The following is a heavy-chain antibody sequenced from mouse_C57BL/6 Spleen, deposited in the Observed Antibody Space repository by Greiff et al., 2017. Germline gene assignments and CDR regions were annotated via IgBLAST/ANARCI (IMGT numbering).Heavy chain of an antibody. CDR2: ISSGGSYT. D-gene: IGHD1-1*01. V-gene: IGHV5-6*02. CDR1: GFTFSSYG. CDR3: ARQGTTVVADWYFDV. J-gene: IGHJ1*03. Sequence: EVMLVESGGDLVKPGGSLKLSCAASGFTFSSYGMSWVRQTPDKRLEWVATISSGGSYTYYPDSVKGRFTISRDNAKNTLYLQLSSLKSEDTAMYYCARQGTTVVADWYFDVWGTGTTVTVSS.